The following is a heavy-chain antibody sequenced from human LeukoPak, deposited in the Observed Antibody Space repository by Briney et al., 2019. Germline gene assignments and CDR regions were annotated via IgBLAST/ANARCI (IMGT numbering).Heavy chain of an antibody. D-gene: IGHD6-19*01. CDR3: ARPRAVADSFDY. Sequence: SETLSLTCTVSGGSISSGDYYWSWIRQPPGKGLEWIGSIYYSGSTYYNPSLKSRVTISVDTSKNQFSLKLSSVTAADTAVYYCARPRAVADSFDYWGQGTLVTVSS. J-gene: IGHJ4*02. CDR2: IYYSGST. CDR1: GGSISSGDYY. V-gene: IGHV4-39*01.